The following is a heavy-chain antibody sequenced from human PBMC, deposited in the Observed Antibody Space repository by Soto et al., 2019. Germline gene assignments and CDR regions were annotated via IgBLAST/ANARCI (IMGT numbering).Heavy chain of an antibody. CDR3: ARILRGYSGYSGY. Sequence: QVQLVASGGGLVKPGGCLRLSCAASGFTFSDYYMSWIRQAPGKGLEWVSYISSSGSDTNYADSVKGRFTVSRDNAKKSLYLQMNSLRAEDTAVYYCARILRGYSGYSGYWGQGTLVTVSS. CDR1: GFTFSDYY. D-gene: IGHD5-12*01. CDR2: ISSSGSDT. J-gene: IGHJ4*02. V-gene: IGHV3-11*05.